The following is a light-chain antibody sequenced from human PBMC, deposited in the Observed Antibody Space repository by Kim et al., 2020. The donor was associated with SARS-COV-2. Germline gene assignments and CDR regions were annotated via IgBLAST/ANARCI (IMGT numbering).Light chain of an antibody. CDR1: SLRSYY. J-gene: IGLJ3*02. Sequence: SSELTQDPVVSVALGQTVRITCQGDSLRSYYATWYQQKPRQAPVRVIYGRNNRPSGIPDRFSGSASGNTASLTISGTQAEDEADFYCQSRDSGGRVMFGGGTQLTVL. CDR2: GRN. CDR3: QSRDSGGRVM. V-gene: IGLV3-19*01.